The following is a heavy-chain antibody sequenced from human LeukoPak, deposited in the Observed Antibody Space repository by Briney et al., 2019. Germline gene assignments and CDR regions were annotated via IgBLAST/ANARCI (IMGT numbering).Heavy chain of an antibody. V-gene: IGHV4-34*01. J-gene: IGHJ6*03. CDR2: INHSGST. Sequence: SETLSLTCAVYGGSFSVYYWSWIRQPPGKGLEWIGEINHSGSTNYNPSLKSRVTISVDTSKNQFSLKLSSVTAADTAVYYCARVPPMRVVVPAAKNYYYYYTDVWGKGTTVTVSS. CDR3: ARVPPMRVVVPAAKNYYYYYTDV. D-gene: IGHD2-2*01. CDR1: GGSFSVYY.